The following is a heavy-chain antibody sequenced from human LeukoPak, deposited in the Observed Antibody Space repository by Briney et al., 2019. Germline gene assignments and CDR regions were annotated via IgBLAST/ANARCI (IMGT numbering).Heavy chain of an antibody. D-gene: IGHD3-10*01. CDR3: AHLWFGEMGFDY. CDR2: IYWNDDK. J-gene: IGHJ4*02. Sequence: SGPTLVNPTQTLTLTCTFSGFSLSTSGVGVGWIRQPPGKALEWLALIYWNDDKRYSPSLKGRLTITKDTSKNQVVLTMTNMDPVDTATYYCAHLWFGEMGFDYWGQGTLVTVSS. V-gene: IGHV2-5*01. CDR1: GFSLSTSGVG.